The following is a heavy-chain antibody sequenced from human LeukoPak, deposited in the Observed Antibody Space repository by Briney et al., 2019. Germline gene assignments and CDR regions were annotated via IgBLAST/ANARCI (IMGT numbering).Heavy chain of an antibody. Sequence: PSETLSLTCPGSGGPISSGSYYWSSIRQPPGKGLAWIGRIHTSGSTIYNTSVKRRVTISVDTSKNQSSLKLSCVTAADTAVYYCAREDNYYDSSEKAFDIWGQGTMVTVSS. CDR1: GGPISSGSYY. V-gene: IGHV4-61*02. CDR3: AREDNYYDSSEKAFDI. CDR2: IHTSGST. D-gene: IGHD3-22*01. J-gene: IGHJ3*02.